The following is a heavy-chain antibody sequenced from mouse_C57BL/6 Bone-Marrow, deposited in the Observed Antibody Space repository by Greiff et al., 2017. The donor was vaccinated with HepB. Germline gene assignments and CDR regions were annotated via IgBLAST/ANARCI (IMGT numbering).Heavy chain of an antibody. CDR2: IYPRSGNT. CDR3: ARGGRYWYFDV. Sequence: VQLQQSGAELARPGASVKLSCKASGYTFTSYGISWVKQSTGQGLEWIGEIYPRSGNTYYNEKFKGKATLTADKSSSTAYMELRSLTSEDSAVYFCARGGRYWYFDVWGTGTTVTVSS. J-gene: IGHJ1*03. V-gene: IGHV1-81*01. CDR1: GYTFTSYG.